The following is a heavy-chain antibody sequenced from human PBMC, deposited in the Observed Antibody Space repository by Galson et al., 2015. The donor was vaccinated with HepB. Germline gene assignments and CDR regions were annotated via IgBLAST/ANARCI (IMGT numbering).Heavy chain of an antibody. D-gene: IGHD4-23*01. CDR2: ISASGAGT. Sequence: SLRLSCAASGFTFSSYAMTWVRQAPGKGLEWVSTISASGAGTSFADSVKGRFTISRDKSKSTMYLQMNSLRAEDTAAYYCAKGLKSVITWSAFDIWGQGTMVTVSS. J-gene: IGHJ3*02. CDR1: GFTFSSYA. V-gene: IGHV3-23*01. CDR3: AKGLKSVITWSAFDI.